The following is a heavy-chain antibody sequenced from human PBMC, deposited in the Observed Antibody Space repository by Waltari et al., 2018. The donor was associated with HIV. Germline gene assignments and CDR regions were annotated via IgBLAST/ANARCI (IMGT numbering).Heavy chain of an antibody. V-gene: IGHV1-18*01. CDR3: ARDVIAVGSWFDP. CDR2: INSHNDRP. D-gene: IGHD6-19*01. CDR1: GYTFSDFG. J-gene: IGHJ5*02. Sequence: QVHLVQSGAEVKKPGTSVTVSCKASGYTFSDFGINWVRQAPGQGLEWMGLINSHNDRPNYAQKFYGRITITIDTSTNTAYLEVRNLGSDDTAVYYCARDVIAVGSWFDPWGQGTLVTVSS.